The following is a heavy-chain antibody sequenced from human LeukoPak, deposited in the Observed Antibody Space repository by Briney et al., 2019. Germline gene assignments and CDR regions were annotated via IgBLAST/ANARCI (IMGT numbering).Heavy chain of an antibody. Sequence: GGSLRLSCAASGFMFSNHWMTWVRQAPGKGLEWVANIKQDGSETYYMDYVKGRFTISRDNAKNSLYLQMNSLRAEDTALYYCARGASGPHYFDQWGQGTLVTVSS. CDR3: ARGASGPHYFDQ. J-gene: IGHJ4*02. V-gene: IGHV3-7*01. CDR2: IKQDGSET. CDR1: GFMFSNHW. D-gene: IGHD6-19*01.